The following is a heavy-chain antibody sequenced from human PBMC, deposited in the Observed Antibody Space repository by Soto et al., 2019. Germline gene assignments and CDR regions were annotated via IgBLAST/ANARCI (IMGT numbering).Heavy chain of an antibody. J-gene: IGHJ4*02. D-gene: IGHD1-26*01. V-gene: IGHV4-34*01. CDR2: INHSGST. Sequence: LETLSLTCAVYGGSFSGYYWSWIRQPPGKGLEWIGVINHSGSTNYNPSLKGRVTISVDTSKNQFSLKLSSVTAADTAVYYCASSFPIVGATRSSDYFDYWGQGTLVTVSS. CDR3: ASSFPIVGATRSSDYFDY. CDR1: GGSFSGYY.